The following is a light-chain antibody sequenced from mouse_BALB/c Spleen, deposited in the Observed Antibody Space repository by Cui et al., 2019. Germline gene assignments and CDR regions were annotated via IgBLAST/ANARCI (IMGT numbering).Light chain of an antibody. CDR3: QQYHSYPPT. V-gene: IGKV4-61*01. Sequence: IVLTQSPAIMSASPWEKVIISCSASSSVSYMYWYQQKPGSSPKPWIYRTSNLASGVPARFSGSGSGTAYSLTISSMEAEDAATYYCQQYHSYPPTFGGGTKLEIK. CDR2: RTS. J-gene: IGKJ1*01. CDR1: SSVSY.